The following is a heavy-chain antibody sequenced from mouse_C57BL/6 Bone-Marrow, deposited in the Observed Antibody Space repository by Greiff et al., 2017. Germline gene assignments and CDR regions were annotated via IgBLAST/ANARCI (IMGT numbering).Heavy chain of an antibody. V-gene: IGHV5-6*02. J-gene: IGHJ2*01. CDR2: ISSGGSYT. Sequence: DVKLVESGGDLVKPGGSLKLSCAASGFTFSSYGMSWVRQTPDKRLEWVATISSGGSYTYYPDSVKGRITITRDNAKNTLYLQMSSLKSEDTAMYYCARYDYDYFDYWGQGTTLTVSS. CDR1: GFTFSSYG. CDR3: ARYDYDYFDY. D-gene: IGHD1-1*01.